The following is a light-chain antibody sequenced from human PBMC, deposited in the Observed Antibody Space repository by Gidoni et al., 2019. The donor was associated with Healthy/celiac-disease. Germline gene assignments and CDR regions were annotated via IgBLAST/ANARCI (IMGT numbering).Light chain of an antibody. Sequence: QSALTQPASVSGSPGQSITISCTGTSSDVGGYNYVSWYQQHPGKAPKLMIFVVSNRPSGVSNRFSGSKSGNTASLTISGLQAEDEAAYYCSSYTSSSTVVFGGGTKLTVL. CDR3: SSYTSSSTVV. J-gene: IGLJ2*01. CDR2: VVS. CDR1: SSDVGGYNY. V-gene: IGLV2-14*01.